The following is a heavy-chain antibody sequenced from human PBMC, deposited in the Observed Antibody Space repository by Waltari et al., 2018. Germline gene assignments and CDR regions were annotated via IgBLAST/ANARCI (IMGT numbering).Heavy chain of an antibody. CDR3: ATALGDNTSASRPFHL. J-gene: IGHJ3*01. Sequence: EVQLRQSGAELRKPGTPVKISCKASGYTFSDYYIHWVQQAPGKGLQWVGLGYSEVGQAIYAEKVQGRVTITADTSTDTAYLELSSLTSEDTAVFYCATALGDNTSASRPFHLWGQGTVITVSS. CDR2: GYSEVGQA. CDR1: GYTFSDYY. V-gene: IGHV1-69-2*01. D-gene: IGHD3-10*01.